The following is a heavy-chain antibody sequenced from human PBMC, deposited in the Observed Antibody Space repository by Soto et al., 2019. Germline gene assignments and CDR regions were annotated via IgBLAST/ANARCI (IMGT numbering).Heavy chain of an antibody. D-gene: IGHD3-10*01. V-gene: IGHV1-24*01. CDR3: ATAGVLWFGESHAFDI. J-gene: IGHJ3*02. CDR1: GYTLTELS. CDR2: FDPEDGET. Sequence: ASVKVSCKVSGYTLTELSMHWVRQAPGKGLEWMGGFDPEDGETIYAQKFQGRVTMTEDTSTDTAYMELSSLRSEDTAVYYRATAGVLWFGESHAFDIWGQGTMVTVSS.